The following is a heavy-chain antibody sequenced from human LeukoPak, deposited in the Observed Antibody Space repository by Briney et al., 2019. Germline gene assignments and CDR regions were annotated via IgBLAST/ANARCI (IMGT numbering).Heavy chain of an antibody. Sequence: GGSLRLSCAASGFTFSSYSMNWVRQAPGKGLEWVSVIYSGGNTFYADPVKGRFTISRDNSKNTLYLQMNSLRAEDTAVYYCARASIFFYFDYWGQGNLVTVSS. V-gene: IGHV3-66*01. D-gene: IGHD3-3*02. CDR2: IYSGGNT. J-gene: IGHJ4*02. CDR1: GFTFSSYS. CDR3: ARASIFFYFDY.